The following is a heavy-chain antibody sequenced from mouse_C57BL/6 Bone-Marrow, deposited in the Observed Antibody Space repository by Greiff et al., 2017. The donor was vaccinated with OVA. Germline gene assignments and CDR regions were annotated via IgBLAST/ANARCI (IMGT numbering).Heavy chain of an antibody. Sequence: QVQLQQPGAELVKPGASVKLSCKASGYTFTSYWMHWVKQRPGQGLEWIGMIHPNSGSTNYNEKFKSKATLTVDKSSSTAYMQLSSLTSEDSAVYDCARRMGNYGAMDYWGQGTSVTVSS. CDR2: IHPNSGST. CDR1: GYTFTSYW. J-gene: IGHJ4*01. D-gene: IGHD2-1*01. V-gene: IGHV1-64*01. CDR3: ARRMGNYGAMDY.